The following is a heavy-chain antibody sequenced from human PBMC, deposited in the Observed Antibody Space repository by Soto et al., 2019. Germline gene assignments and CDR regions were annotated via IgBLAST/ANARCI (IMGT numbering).Heavy chain of an antibody. V-gene: IGHV3-53*01. D-gene: IGHD2-2*01. J-gene: IGHJ2*01. CDR2: IYSGGST. CDR1: GFTVSSNY. Sequence: PGGSLRLSCAASGFTVSSNYMSWVRQAPGKGLEWVSVIYSGGSTYYADSVKGRFTISRDNSKNTLYLQMNSLRAEDTAVYYCARDGPHIVVVPAAKRPNYGSGSYSPWYFDLWGRGTLVTVSS. CDR3: ARDGPHIVVVPAAKRPNYGSGSYSPWYFDL.